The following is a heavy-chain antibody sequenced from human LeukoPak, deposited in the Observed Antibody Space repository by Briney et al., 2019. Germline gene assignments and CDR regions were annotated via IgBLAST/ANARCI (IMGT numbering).Heavy chain of an antibody. CDR1: GFTFNPYW. D-gene: IGHD3-10*01. Sequence: GGSLRLSCAASGFTFNPYWMTWVRQAPGKGLEWVANVKQDGSDKYYVDSVKGRFTISRDNSKNTLYLQMNSLRAEDTAVYYCARVIYGSGSYYNGHWGQGTLVTVSS. CDR3: ARVIYGSGSYYNGH. J-gene: IGHJ4*02. CDR2: VKQDGSDK. V-gene: IGHV3-7*03.